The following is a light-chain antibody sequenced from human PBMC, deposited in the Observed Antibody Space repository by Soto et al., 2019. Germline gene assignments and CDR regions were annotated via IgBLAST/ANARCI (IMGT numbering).Light chain of an antibody. Sequence: DIVMTQSPLSLPVTPGEPASISCRSSQSLLHSSGNNCLDWYLQKPGQSPQLLIYLGSNRASGVPGRLGGSGSGTDFTLKISRVEAGDVGFYYCMQGQQTPLFFGGGPRGEIK. J-gene: IGKJ4*01. CDR3: MQGQQTPLF. CDR2: LGS. CDR1: QSLLHSSGNNC. V-gene: IGKV2-28*01.